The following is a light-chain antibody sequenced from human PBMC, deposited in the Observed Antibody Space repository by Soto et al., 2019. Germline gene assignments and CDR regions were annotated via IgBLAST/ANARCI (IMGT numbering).Light chain of an antibody. CDR2: DAS. Sequence: EIVFTQSPATLSLSPGERATLSCRASQSVSSYLAWYQQKPGQAPRLLIYDASNRATGIPARFSGSGSGTDFTLTISSLEPEDFAVYYCQQYGSSPRSTFGQGTRLEIK. V-gene: IGKV3-11*01. CDR3: QQYGSSPRST. CDR1: QSVSSY. J-gene: IGKJ5*01.